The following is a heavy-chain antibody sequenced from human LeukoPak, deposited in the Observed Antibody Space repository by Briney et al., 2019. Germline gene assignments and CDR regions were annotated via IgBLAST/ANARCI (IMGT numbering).Heavy chain of an antibody. Sequence: PSETLSLTCTVSSASISSNSYYWGWIRRSPGTGLEWIGSISYSGNTNYSQSLQSRVNISMDRSKNQLSLKLSSVTATDTAVYYCARLQDTSVYSAFHHWGPGTLVTV. V-gene: IGHV4-39*01. CDR3: ARLQDTSVYSAFHH. CDR2: ISYSGNT. J-gene: IGHJ1*01. D-gene: IGHD3-22*01. CDR1: SASISSNSYY.